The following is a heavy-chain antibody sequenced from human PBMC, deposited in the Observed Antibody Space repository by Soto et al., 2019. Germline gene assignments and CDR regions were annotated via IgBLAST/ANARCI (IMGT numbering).Heavy chain of an antibody. CDR3: ARGQEGVVATH. J-gene: IGHJ4*02. V-gene: IGHV4-34*01. CDR1: GGSLSGYY. CDR2: VKDGGHA. D-gene: IGHD5-12*01. Sequence: QVQLQQWGAGLLKPSETLSLNCAVTGGSLSGYYWSWIRQPPGKGLEWIGEVKDGGHANYSPSLRGRVTISSDTSNNQFRLSLYSVTAADTGVYYCARGQEGVVATHWDQGSLVTVSS.